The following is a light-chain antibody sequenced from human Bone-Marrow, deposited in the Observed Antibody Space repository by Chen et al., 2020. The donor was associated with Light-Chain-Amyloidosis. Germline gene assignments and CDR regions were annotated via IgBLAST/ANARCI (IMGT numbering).Light chain of an antibody. CDR3: QQYLSAPYT. CDR2: WAS. CDR1: QSVLYSSNNKNY. J-gene: IGKJ2*01. Sequence: DIVMTQSPDFLAVSLGERATINCKSSQSVLYSSNNKNYLAWFQQKPGQPPKLLISWASTRESGVPDRFSGSASGTDFTLTISSLQAEDVAVYYCQQYLSAPYTFGQGTKLEIK. V-gene: IGKV4-1*01.